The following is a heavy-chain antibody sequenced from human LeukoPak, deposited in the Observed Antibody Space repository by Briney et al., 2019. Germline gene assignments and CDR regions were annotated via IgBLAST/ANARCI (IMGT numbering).Heavy chain of an antibody. V-gene: IGHV3-7*03. CDR2: IKQDGSAK. D-gene: IGHD2-2*01. Sequence: PGGSLRLSCAASGFTFDDYGMSWVRQAPGKGLEWVANIKQDGSAKYYVDSVKGRFTISRDNAKNSLYLQMNSLRAEDTALYHCARAHPYCSSTSCYYYYYMDVWGKGTTVTISS. J-gene: IGHJ6*03. CDR1: GFTFDDYG. CDR3: ARAHPYCSSTSCYYYYYMDV.